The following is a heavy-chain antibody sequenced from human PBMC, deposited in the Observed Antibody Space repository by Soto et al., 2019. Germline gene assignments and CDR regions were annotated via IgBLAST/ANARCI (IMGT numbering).Heavy chain of an antibody. Sequence: QVQLVQSGAEVKKPGASVKVSCKASGYTFTSYGISWVRQAPGQGLEWMGWISAYNGNTNYAQKLQGRVTMTTDTSTSTVYMELRSLRSDDTAVYSCAREEGERLVITHFGYWGQGTLVTVSS. CDR3: AREEGERLVITHFGY. CDR2: ISAYNGNT. CDR1: GYTFTSYG. D-gene: IGHD3-9*01. J-gene: IGHJ4*02. V-gene: IGHV1-18*01.